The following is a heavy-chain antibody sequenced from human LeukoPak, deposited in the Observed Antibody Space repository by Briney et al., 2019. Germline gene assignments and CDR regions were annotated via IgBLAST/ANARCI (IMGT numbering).Heavy chain of an antibody. CDR1: GYTFTGYY. J-gene: IGHJ6*04. CDR2: INPNSGGT. V-gene: IGHV1-2*04. CDR3: ARDGRPTALWDGMDV. D-gene: IGHD2-2*01. Sequence: ASVKVSCKASGYTFTGYYMHWVRQAPGQGLEWMGWINPNSGGTNYAQKFQGWVTMTRDTSISTAYMELSRLRSDDTAVYYCARDGRPTALWDGMDVWAKGPRSPSPQ.